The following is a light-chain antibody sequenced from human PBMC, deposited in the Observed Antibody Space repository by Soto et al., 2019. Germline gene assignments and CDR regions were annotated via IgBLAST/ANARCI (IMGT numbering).Light chain of an antibody. CDR2: QDS. CDR3: QAWDSSTVV. V-gene: IGLV3-1*01. CDR1: KLGDTY. Sequence: SYELTQPPSVSVSPGQTASITCSGDKLGDTYACWYQQKPGQSPVLVIYQDSKRPSGIPERFAGSNSGNTATLTISGTQAMDEADYYCQAWDSSTVVFGGGTKRTVL. J-gene: IGLJ2*01.